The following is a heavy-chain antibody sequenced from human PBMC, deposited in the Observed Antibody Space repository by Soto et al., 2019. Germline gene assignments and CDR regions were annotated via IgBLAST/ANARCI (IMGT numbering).Heavy chain of an antibody. CDR2: INHVGGT. CDR3: AKDPSWGSYRYLLEDGYYGMDV. CDR1: GGFLSESY. J-gene: IGHJ6*02. D-gene: IGHD3-16*02. Sequence: SETLSLTCAVYGGFLSESYWTWIRQPPGKGLEWIGEINHVGGTNYNPSLKSRVTMSVDTSQNQFSLRLISVTAEDTAVYYCAKDPSWGSYRYLLEDGYYGMDVWGQGTTVTVSS. V-gene: IGHV4-34*01.